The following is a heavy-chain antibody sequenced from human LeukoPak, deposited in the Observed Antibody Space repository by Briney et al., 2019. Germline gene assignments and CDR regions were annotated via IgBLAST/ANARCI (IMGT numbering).Heavy chain of an antibody. J-gene: IGHJ6*03. CDR3: ARGYCSGGSCYSKYYYYYYYMDV. Sequence: ASVKVSCKASGYTFTSYYMHWVRQAPGQGLEWMGIINPSGGSTSYAQKFQGRVTMTRDTSTSTVYMELSSLRSEDTAVYYCARGYCSGGSCYSKYYYYYYYMDVWGKGTTVTISS. V-gene: IGHV1-46*01. CDR2: INPSGGST. CDR1: GYTFTSYY. D-gene: IGHD2-15*01.